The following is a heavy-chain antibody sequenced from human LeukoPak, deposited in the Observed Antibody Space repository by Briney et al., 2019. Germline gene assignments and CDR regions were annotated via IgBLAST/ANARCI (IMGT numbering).Heavy chain of an antibody. CDR1: GGTFSSYA. J-gene: IGHJ5*02. Sequence: SVKVSCKASGGTFSSYAISWVRQAPGQGLEWMGGIIPIFGTANYAQKFQGRVTITADESTSTAYMELSSLRSEDTAAYYCARVDCSSTSCGFDPWGQGTLVTVSS. D-gene: IGHD2-2*01. CDR3: ARVDCSSTSCGFDP. CDR2: IIPIFGTA. V-gene: IGHV1-69*13.